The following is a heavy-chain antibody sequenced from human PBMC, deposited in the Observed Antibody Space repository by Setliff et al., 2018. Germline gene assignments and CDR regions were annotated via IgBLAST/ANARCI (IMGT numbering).Heavy chain of an antibody. CDR1: DGSLSTYY. D-gene: IGHD6-19*01. J-gene: IGHJ6*03. CDR3: ARAISGWYSAHYYYMDV. CDR2: VYYSGTA. Sequence: SETLSLTCTVSDGSLSTYYWSWIRQPPGKGLEFIGYVYYSGTANYSPSLRSRLTISVDTSKNQFSLKLRSVTAADTAVYYCARAISGWYSAHYYYMDVWGKGTTVTVS. V-gene: IGHV4-59*01.